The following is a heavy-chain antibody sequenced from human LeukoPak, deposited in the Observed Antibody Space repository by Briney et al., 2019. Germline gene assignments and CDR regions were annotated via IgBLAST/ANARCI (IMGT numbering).Heavy chain of an antibody. J-gene: IGHJ4*02. Sequence: ASVKVSCKASGYTFTNYYMNWVRQAPGQGLEWMGIINPSGGSTSYAQKFQGRVTVTRDTSTSTVYMELSSLRSEDTAMYYCAREGEIGYDLSDYWGEGTLVTVSS. CDR2: INPSGGST. CDR1: GYTFTNYY. V-gene: IGHV1-46*01. CDR3: AREGEIGYDLSDY. D-gene: IGHD5-12*01.